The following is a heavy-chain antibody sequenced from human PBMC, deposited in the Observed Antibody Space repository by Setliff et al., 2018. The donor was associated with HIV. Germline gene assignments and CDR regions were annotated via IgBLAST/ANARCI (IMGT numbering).Heavy chain of an antibody. D-gene: IGHD7-27*01. J-gene: IGHJ5*02. V-gene: IGHV4-38-2*01. CDR1: GYSIRSGYY. Sequence: PSETLSLTCAVSGYSIRSGYYWGWIRQSPGKGLEWIGSIFHSGSTYTSPSLRSRVTMSVDTSKNQFSLNLNSVTAADTAVYYCARLGGNWGYWFDPWSQGTLVTVSS. CDR2: IFHSGST. CDR3: ARLGGNWGYWFDP.